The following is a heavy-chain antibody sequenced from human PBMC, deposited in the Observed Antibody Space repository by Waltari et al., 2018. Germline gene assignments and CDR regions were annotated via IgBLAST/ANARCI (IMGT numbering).Heavy chain of an antibody. V-gene: IGHV3-53*01. CDR1: SFNAGSYY. Sequence: EVQLVESGGHLIQPGGALRLSCAASSFNAGSYYMNWVRQAPGKGLEWVSILYHAGNTYYADSVKGRFTFSRDNSKNTLYLQMNSLRAEDTAVYYCARGNTKYGMDVWGQGTTVTVSS. D-gene: IGHD3-10*01. J-gene: IGHJ6*02. CDR2: LYHAGNT. CDR3: ARGNTKYGMDV.